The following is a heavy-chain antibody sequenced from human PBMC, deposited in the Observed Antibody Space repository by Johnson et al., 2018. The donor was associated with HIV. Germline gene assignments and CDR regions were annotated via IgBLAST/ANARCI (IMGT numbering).Heavy chain of an antibody. V-gene: IGHV3-66*01. CDR1: GFTFNNYP. CDR2: IYSGGST. Sequence: VQLVESGGGVVQPGRSLRLSCAVSGFTFNNYPMHWVRQAPGKGLELVSVIYSGGSTYYADSVKGRFTISRDNSKNTLYLQMNSLRVEDTAVYYCASEVRGVLDIWGQGTMVTVSS. J-gene: IGHJ3*02. D-gene: IGHD3-10*01. CDR3: ASEVRGVLDI.